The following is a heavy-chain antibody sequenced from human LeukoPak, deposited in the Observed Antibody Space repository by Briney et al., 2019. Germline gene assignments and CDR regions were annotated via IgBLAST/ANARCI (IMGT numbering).Heavy chain of an antibody. J-gene: IGHJ4*02. CDR2: IRSSGGST. V-gene: IGHV3-23*01. Sequence: PGGSLRLSCAASGFTFSSYAMSWVRQAPGKGLEWVSSIRSSGGSTFYADSVRGRFTISRDNSKNTLYLQMNSLRGGDTAVYYCAKAPPDVVPVPPSFDCWGQGALVTVSS. CDR1: GFTFSSYA. CDR3: AKAPPDVVPVPPSFDC. D-gene: IGHD2-2*01.